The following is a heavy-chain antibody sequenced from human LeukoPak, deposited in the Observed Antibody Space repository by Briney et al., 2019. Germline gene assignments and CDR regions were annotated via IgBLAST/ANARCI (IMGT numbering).Heavy chain of an antibody. J-gene: IGHJ4*02. D-gene: IGHD3-10*01. CDR2: LRGGGDGT. CDR1: GFTFSNYA. V-gene: IGHV3-23*01. CDR3: AKIPDYYASGNFDY. Sequence: PGGSLRLSCAASGFTFSNYAVSWVRQAPGKGLEWVSALRGGGDGTYYADSVKGRFTISRDNSKNTLYLQMNSLRAEDTAVYYCAKIPDYYASGNFDYWGQGTLVTVSS.